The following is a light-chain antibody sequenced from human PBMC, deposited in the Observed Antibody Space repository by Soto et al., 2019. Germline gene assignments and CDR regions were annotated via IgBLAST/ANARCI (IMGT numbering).Light chain of an antibody. Sequence: QSALTQPPSASGSPGQSVTISCTGTSSDVGGYNYVSWYQQHPGKAPKLMIYEVSKRPSGVPDRFSGSKSGHTDPLTVSGLQAEDEADYYCSSYAGSNNLVFGGGTKVTVL. CDR1: SSDVGGYNY. J-gene: IGLJ2*01. CDR3: SSYAGSNNLV. V-gene: IGLV2-8*01. CDR2: EVS.